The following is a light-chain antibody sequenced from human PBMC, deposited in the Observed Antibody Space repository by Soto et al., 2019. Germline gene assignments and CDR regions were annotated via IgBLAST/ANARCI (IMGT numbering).Light chain of an antibody. J-gene: IGKJ1*01. Sequence: DFQMTQSPSSLSASVGDRVTITCLATQSISRSLNWYQQKPGKAPELLIYAASSLQSGVPSRFSGSGSGTDFTLTISSLQPEDSATYYCQQSYSALVAFGQGTKVDIK. CDR2: AAS. V-gene: IGKV1-39*01. CDR3: QQSYSALVA. CDR1: QSISRS.